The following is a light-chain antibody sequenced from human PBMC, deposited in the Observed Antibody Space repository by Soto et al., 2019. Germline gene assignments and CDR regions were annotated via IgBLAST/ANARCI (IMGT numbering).Light chain of an antibody. Sequence: EIVVTQSPATLSLSPGERATLSCRASQSVSSYLAWYQQKPGQAPRLPIYDASNRATGIPARFSGSGSGTEFTLTISSLQSEDFAVYYCQQYNNWPRTFGQGTKVDIK. V-gene: IGKV3D-15*01. J-gene: IGKJ1*01. CDR1: QSVSSY. CDR2: DAS. CDR3: QQYNNWPRT.